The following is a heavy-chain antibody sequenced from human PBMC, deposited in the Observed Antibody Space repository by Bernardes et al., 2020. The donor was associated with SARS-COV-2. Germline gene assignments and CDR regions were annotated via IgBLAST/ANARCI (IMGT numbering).Heavy chain of an antibody. D-gene: IGHD5-12*01. CDR3: ARAEGGYVASSNFDD. Sequence: ASVKVSCKASGYTFSNYGISWVRQAPGQGLEWMGWISAYNGNTNSAQNLQDRVTMTTDTFTNTAYMELRSLKSDDTATYYCARAEGGYVASSNFDDWGQGTLVTVSS. CDR2: ISAYNGNT. J-gene: IGHJ4*02. CDR1: GYTFSNYG. V-gene: IGHV1-18*01.